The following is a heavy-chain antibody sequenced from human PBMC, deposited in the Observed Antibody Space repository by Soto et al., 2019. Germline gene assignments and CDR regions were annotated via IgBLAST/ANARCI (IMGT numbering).Heavy chain of an antibody. CDR2: IYYSGST. CDR1: GGSISSSSYY. CDR3: ARNFGVVIRYWFDP. V-gene: IGHV4-39*01. J-gene: IGHJ5*02. Sequence: PSETLSLTCTVSGGSISSSSYYWGWIRQPPGKGLEWIGSIYYSGSTYYNPSLKSRVTISVDTSKNQFSLKLSSVTAADTAVYYCARNFGVVIRYWFDPWGQGALVTVSS. D-gene: IGHD3-3*01.